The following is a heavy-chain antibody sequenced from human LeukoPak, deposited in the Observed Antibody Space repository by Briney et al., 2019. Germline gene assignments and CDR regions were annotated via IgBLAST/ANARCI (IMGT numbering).Heavy chain of an antibody. CDR2: IKQDGSEK. D-gene: IGHD3-3*01. J-gene: IGHJ4*02. V-gene: IGHV3-7*01. Sequence: GGSLRLSCAASGFTFSSYSMSWVRQAPGKGLEWVANIKQDGSEKYYVDSVKGRFTISRDNAKNSLYLQMNSLRAEDTAVYYCARGRFLESDWGQGTLVTVSS. CDR3: ARGRFLESD. CDR1: GFTFSSYS.